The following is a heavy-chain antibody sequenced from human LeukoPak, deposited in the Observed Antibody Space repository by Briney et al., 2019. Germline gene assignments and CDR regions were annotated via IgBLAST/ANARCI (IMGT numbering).Heavy chain of an antibody. V-gene: IGHV3-23*01. J-gene: IGHJ6*02. D-gene: IGHD5-12*01. Sequence: PGGSLRLSCAASGFTFSTYAMSWVRQAPGKGLEWVSLITSSGSNTYYADSVKGRFTISRDNSKNTLYLQMNSLRAEDTAVYYCARDRGTSGMDVWGQGTTVTVSS. CDR1: GFTFSTYA. CDR2: ITSSGSNT. CDR3: ARDRGTSGMDV.